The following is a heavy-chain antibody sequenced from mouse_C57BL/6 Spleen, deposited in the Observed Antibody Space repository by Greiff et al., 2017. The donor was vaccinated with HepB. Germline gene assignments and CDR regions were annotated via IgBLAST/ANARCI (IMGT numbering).Heavy chain of an antibody. V-gene: IGHV5-16*01. CDR2: INHDGSST. D-gene: IGHD1-1*01. Sequence: EVQLVESEGGLVQPGSSMKLSCTASGFTFSDYYMAWVRQVPEKGLEWVANINHDGSSTYYLDSLKSRFIISRDNAKNILYLQMSSLKSEDTATYYCARELTVYYFDYWGQGTTLTVSS. J-gene: IGHJ2*01. CDR1: GFTFSDYY. CDR3: ARELTVYYFDY.